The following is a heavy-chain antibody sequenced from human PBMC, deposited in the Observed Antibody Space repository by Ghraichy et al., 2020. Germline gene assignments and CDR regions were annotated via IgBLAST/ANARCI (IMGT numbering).Heavy chain of an antibody. CDR2: IYDSRST. D-gene: IGHD2-21*02. J-gene: IGHJ4*02. CDR3: AKHGYRTYCGTGCFCDYFDY. CDR1: GGFISGHY. Sequence: SETLSLTCTVSGGFISGHYWSWIRQPPGKRLEWIGYIYDSRSTNYNPSLKSRVTMSLDTSRNQISLKLSSVTAADTAVFYCAKHGYRTYCGTGCFCDYFDYWGQGALVTVSS. V-gene: IGHV4-59*08.